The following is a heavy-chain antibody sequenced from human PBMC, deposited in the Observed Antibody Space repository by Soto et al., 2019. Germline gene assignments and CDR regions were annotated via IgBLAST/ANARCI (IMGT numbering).Heavy chain of an antibody. D-gene: IGHD3-22*01. CDR3: ARTGPYDSSGRGLDY. CDR2: IYYSGST. J-gene: IGHJ4*02. V-gene: IGHV4-30-4*01. CDR1: GGSISSGDYY. Sequence: PSETLSLTCTVSGGSISSGDYYWSWIRQPPGKGLEWIGYIYYSGSTYYSPSLKSRVTISVDTSKNQFSLKLSSVTAADTAVYYCARTGPYDSSGRGLDYWGQGTLVTVSS.